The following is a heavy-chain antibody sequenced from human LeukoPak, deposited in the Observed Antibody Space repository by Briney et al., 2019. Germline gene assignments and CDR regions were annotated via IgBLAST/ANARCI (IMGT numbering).Heavy chain of an antibody. Sequence: PGRSLRLSCAASGFTFDDYAMHWVRQAPGKGLEWVARISWNSVRVDYADSVKGRFTIARDNAKNSLYLQMNSPRAEDMALYYCVKDMSGSNDAFDIWGQGTMVTVS. CDR1: GFTFDDYA. CDR3: VKDMSGSNDAFDI. CDR2: ISWNSVRV. D-gene: IGHD1-26*01. V-gene: IGHV3-9*03. J-gene: IGHJ3*02.